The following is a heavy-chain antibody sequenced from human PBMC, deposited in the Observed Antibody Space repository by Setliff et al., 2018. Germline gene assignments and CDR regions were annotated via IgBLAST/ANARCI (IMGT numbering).Heavy chain of an antibody. CDR2: ISGSGGST. Sequence: PGGSLRLSCAASGFTFSSYAMSWVRQAPGKGLEWVSAISGSGGSTYYADSVKGRFTISRDNSKNTLYLQMNSLRAEDTAVYYCAKDQEGYYDSSGYYSVPFDYWGQGTLVTVSS. CDR1: GFTFSSYA. V-gene: IGHV3-23*01. J-gene: IGHJ4*02. D-gene: IGHD3-22*01. CDR3: AKDQEGYYDSSGYYSVPFDY.